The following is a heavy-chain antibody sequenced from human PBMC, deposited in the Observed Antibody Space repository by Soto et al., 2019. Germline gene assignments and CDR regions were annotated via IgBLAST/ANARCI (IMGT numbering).Heavy chain of an antibody. Sequence: ASVKVSCKASGYTFTSYGISWVRQAPGQGLEWMGWTSAYNGNTNYAQKLQGRVTMTTDTSTSTAYMELRSLRSDDTAVYYCARDDRTAYSSGWYGAFDIWGQGTMVTVSS. CDR3: ARDDRTAYSSGWYGAFDI. CDR2: TSAYNGNT. V-gene: IGHV1-18*01. J-gene: IGHJ3*02. D-gene: IGHD6-19*01. CDR1: GYTFTSYG.